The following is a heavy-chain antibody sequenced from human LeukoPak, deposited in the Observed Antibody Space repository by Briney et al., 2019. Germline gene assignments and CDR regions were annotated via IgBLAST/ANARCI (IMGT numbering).Heavy chain of an antibody. D-gene: IGHD3-22*01. Sequence: GESLKISCKGSGYTFNTYWIGWVRQMPGKGLEWMGIIYPGDSDTRYSPSFQGQVTISADKSISTAYLQWSSLKASDTAMYYCARRPYYYDSSGYYTGFDYWGQGTLVTVSS. CDR2: IYPGDSDT. V-gene: IGHV5-51*01. CDR3: ARRPYYYDSSGYYTGFDY. CDR1: GYTFNTYW. J-gene: IGHJ4*02.